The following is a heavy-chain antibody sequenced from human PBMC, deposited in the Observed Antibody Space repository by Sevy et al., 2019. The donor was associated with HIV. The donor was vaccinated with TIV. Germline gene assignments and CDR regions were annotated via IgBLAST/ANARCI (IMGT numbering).Heavy chain of an antibody. CDR2: IGSSGSNV. Sequence: SLRLSCAASGFIFSSYEMSWVRQAPGKGLEWISYIGSSGSNVYHADSVKGRFTISRDNAQNSLYLQMNSLRVEDTAVYYCNRITLQGEDAFDLWGQGTMVTVSS. CDR3: NRITLQGEDAFDL. CDR1: GFIFSSYE. D-gene: IGHD3-10*01. V-gene: IGHV3-48*03. J-gene: IGHJ3*01.